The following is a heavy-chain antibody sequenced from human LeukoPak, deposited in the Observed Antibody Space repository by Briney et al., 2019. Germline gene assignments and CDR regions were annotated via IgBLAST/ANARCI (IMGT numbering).Heavy chain of an antibody. D-gene: IGHD1-26*01. Sequence: SVKVSCKASGGTFNTHAISWVRQPPGQGLEWMGRIVPMLDITNYAQKFQGRVTITADKSTNTAFMELSSLRSDDTGVYYCARDGVGAATDYFDFWGQGTLVTVSS. CDR2: IVPMLDIT. CDR1: GGTFNTHA. J-gene: IGHJ4*02. V-gene: IGHV1-69*04. CDR3: ARDGVGAATDYFDF.